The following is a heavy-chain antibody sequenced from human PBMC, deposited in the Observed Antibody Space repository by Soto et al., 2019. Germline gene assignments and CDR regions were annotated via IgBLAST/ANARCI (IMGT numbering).Heavy chain of an antibody. Sequence: EVQLVESGGGLEQPGRSLRLSCAASGFTFDDYAMHWVRQAPGQGLEWVSGISWNSVVEGYAASVKGRFTISRDNAENSLYLQMNSLRTEDTALYFCAKDTTASGTYMPYYFHYWGQGILVTVSS. CDR3: AKDTTASGTYMPYYFHY. CDR1: GFTFDDYA. CDR2: ISWNSVVE. J-gene: IGHJ4*02. V-gene: IGHV3-9*01. D-gene: IGHD3-10*01.